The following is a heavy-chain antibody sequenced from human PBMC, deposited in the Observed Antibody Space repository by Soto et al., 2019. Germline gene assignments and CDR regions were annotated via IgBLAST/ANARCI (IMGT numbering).Heavy chain of an antibody. J-gene: IGHJ5*02. CDR1: GFTFSSYG. CDR2: ITGSGGVT. CDR3: AKAIAARPRGVHRFDP. V-gene: IGHV3-23*01. D-gene: IGHD6-6*01. Sequence: GSLRLSCAASGFTFSSYGMSWVRQAPRKGLEWVASITGSGGVTWYADSVRGRFTISRDNSKILLHLQMNSLRAEDTAVYYCAKAIAARPRGVHRFDPWGQGTLVTVSS.